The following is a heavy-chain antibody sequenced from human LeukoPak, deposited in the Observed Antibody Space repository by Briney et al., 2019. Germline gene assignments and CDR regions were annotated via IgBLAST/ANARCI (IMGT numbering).Heavy chain of an antibody. V-gene: IGHV4-39*02. J-gene: IGHJ4*02. D-gene: IGHD3-22*01. CDR3: ARDPYYYDSSGYYYAFDY. CDR2: IYYSGST. CDR1: GGSISSSSYY. Sequence: PSETLSLTCTVSGGSISSSSYYWGWIRQPPGKGLEWIGSIYYSGSTYYNPSLKSRVTISVDTSKNQFSLKLSSVTAADTAVYYCARDPYYYDSSGYYYAFDYWGQGTLVTVSS.